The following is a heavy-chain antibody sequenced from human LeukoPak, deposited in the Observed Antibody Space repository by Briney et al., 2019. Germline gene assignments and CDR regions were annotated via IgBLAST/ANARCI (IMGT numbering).Heavy chain of an antibody. J-gene: IGHJ6*03. V-gene: IGHV3-49*03. CDR1: GFTFGDYA. Sequence: GGPLRLSCTASGFTFGDYAMSWFRQAPGKGLEWVGFIRSKAYGGTTEYAASVKGRFTISRDDSKSIAYLQMNSLKTEDTAVYYCTRSFSGYDYYYYYYMDVWGKGTTVTVSS. CDR3: TRSFSGYDYYYYYYMDV. D-gene: IGHD5-12*01. CDR2: IRSKAYGGTT.